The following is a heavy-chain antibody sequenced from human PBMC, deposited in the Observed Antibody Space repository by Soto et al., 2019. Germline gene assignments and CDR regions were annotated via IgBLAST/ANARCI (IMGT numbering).Heavy chain of an antibody. V-gene: IGHV5-10-1*01. CDR3: ARSTTVADNYRIDV. J-gene: IGHJ6*02. D-gene: IGHD1-1*01. Sequence: PGESLKISCKGSGYSFTTYWISWVCQMPGKGLEWMGRIDPSDSYTNYSPSFQGHVTISVDKSISTAYLQWSSLKASDTAMYYCARSTTVADNYRIDVRGQGTTATVSS. CDR2: IDPSDSYT. CDR1: GYSFTTYW.